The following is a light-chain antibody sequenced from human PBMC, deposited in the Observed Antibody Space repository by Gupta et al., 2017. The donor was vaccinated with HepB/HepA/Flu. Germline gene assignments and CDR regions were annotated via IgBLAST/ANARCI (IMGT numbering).Light chain of an antibody. Sequence: IVLTQSPVTLSLSPGERATPSCRASQSVSRYLAWYQQKPGQPPSLLVFDASNRATGVPARFSGSGAGTDFTLTISSLEPEDVAVYYCQQRINWTLTFGGGTRVEIK. CDR3: QQRINWTLT. CDR2: DAS. CDR1: QSVSRY. V-gene: IGKV3D-11*02. J-gene: IGKJ4*01.